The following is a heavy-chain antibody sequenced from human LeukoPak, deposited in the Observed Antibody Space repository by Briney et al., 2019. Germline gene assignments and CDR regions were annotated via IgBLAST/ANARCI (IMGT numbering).Heavy chain of an antibody. Sequence: SETLSLTCAVYGGSFSGYYWSWIRQPPGKGLEWIGEINHSGSTNYNPSLKSRVTISVDTSKNQFSLKLSSVTAADTAVYYCARVEVRSMTLDYWGQGTLVTVSS. CDR1: GGSFSGYY. CDR3: ARVEVRSMTLDY. V-gene: IGHV4-34*01. CDR2: INHSGST. J-gene: IGHJ4*02. D-gene: IGHD1-1*01.